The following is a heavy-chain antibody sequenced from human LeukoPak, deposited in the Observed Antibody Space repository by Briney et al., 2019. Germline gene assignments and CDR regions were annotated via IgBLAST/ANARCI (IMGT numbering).Heavy chain of an antibody. D-gene: IGHD3-22*01. V-gene: IGHV4-4*07. CDR1: GGSISSYY. CDR2: IYTSGST. CDR3: ARDNTYYYDSSGRGPYYFDY. J-gene: IGHJ4*02. Sequence: SETLSLTCTVSGGSISSYYRSWIRQPAGKELEWIGRIYTSGSTNYNPSLKSRVTMSVDTSKNQFSLKLSSVTAADTAVYYCARDNTYYYDSSGRGPYYFDYWGQGTLVTVSS.